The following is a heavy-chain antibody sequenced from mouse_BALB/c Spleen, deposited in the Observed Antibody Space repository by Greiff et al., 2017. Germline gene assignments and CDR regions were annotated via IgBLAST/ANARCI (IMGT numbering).Heavy chain of an antibody. Sequence: QVTLKVSGPGILQPSQTLSLTCSFSGFSLSTSGMGVSWIRQPSGKGLEWLAHIYWDDDKRYNPSLKSRLTISKDTSSNQVFLKITSVDTADTATYYCARRIYYYAMDYWGQGTSVTVSS. CDR3: ARRIYYYAMDY. CDR1: GFSLSTSGMG. CDR2: IYWDDDK. V-gene: IGHV8-12*01. J-gene: IGHJ4*01.